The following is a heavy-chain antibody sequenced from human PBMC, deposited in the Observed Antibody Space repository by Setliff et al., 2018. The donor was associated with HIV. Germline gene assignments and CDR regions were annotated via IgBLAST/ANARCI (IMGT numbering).Heavy chain of an antibody. CDR2: AFYSDNT. CDR3: AREVGHRSGYYRGSFDY. CDR1: GGSISSGTYY. J-gene: IGHJ4*02. V-gene: IGHV4-39*07. Sequence: SETLSLTCIVSGGSISSGTYYWGWIRQPPGKGLEHIGSAFYSDNTYYKPSLKNRVTISVDTSKNQFSLKLTSVTAADTAVYYCAREVGHRSGYYRGSFDYWGQGTLVTVSS. D-gene: IGHD6-19*01.